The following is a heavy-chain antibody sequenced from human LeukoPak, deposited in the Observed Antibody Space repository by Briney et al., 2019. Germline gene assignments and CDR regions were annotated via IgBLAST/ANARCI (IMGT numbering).Heavy chain of an antibody. CDR2: ISSSSTYI. CDR3: ARDRVLIDY. CDR1: GFTFSSYG. V-gene: IGHV3-21*01. D-gene: IGHD4/OR15-4a*01. Sequence: GGSLRLSCAASGFTFSSYGMNWVRQAPGKGREWVSSISSSSTYIYHADSVRGRFTISRDNAKNSLYLQMNSLRAEDTAVYYCARDRVLIDYWGQGTLVTVSS. J-gene: IGHJ4*02.